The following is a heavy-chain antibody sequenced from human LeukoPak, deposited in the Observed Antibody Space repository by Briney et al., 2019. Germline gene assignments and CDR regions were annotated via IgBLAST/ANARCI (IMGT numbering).Heavy chain of an antibody. CDR1: GLTFNSYV. CDR3: ARGYGENSDYHLKY. V-gene: IGHV3-30*03. D-gene: IGHD4-11*01. J-gene: IGHJ4*02. CDR2: IEYDENRK. Sequence: GGSLRLSCAASGLTFNSYVMHWVRQAPGKGPEWVAVIEYDENRKYYENSVKGRFTISRDNSKNMLYLQINSLTTEDTAVYYCARGYGENSDYHLKYWGQGTLVTVSS.